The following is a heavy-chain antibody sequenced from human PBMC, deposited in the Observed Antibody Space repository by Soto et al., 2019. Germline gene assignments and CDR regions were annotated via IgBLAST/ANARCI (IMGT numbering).Heavy chain of an antibody. CDR1: GFTFGSYA. Sequence: GGSLRLSCAASGFTFGSYAMSWVRLAPGKGLEWVSVAGPSGSSTFYADSVRGRFTISRDNVENTLYLQMNSLRVADTALYFCARTYYYDSTGYYRTFDYWG. J-gene: IGHJ4*01. CDR3: ARTYYYDSTGYYRTFDY. CDR2: AGPSGSST. V-gene: IGHV3-23*01. D-gene: IGHD3-22*01.